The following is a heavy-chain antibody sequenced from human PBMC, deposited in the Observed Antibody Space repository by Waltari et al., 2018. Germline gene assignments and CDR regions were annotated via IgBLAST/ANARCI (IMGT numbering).Heavy chain of an antibody. J-gene: IGHJ4*02. CDR3: ARIITSTKGYYFDY. CDR2: ISYRGSP. CDR1: GGSISISTYY. Sequence: QLQLQESGPGLVKPSETLSLTCTVSGGSISISTYYWGWIRQPPGKGPEWIGNISYRGSPHFPPSLKRRVTVSVDTSKNPFSLKLSSVTAADTAVYYCARIITSTKGYYFDYWGQGTLVTVSS. D-gene: IGHD3-10*01. V-gene: IGHV4-39*01.